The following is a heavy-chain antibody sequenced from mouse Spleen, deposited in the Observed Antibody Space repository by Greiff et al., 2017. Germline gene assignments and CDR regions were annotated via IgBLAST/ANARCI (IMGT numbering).Heavy chain of an antibody. D-gene: IGHD2-10*02. V-gene: IGHV1-15*01. CDR2: IDPETGGT. Sequence: VQLQQSGAELVRPGASVTLSCKASGYTFTDYEMHWVKQTPVHGLEWIGAIDPETGGTAYNQKFKGKATLTADKSSSTAYMELRSLTSEDSAVYYCTRGKYGNYRIDAMDYWGQGTSVTVSS. CDR3: TRGKYGNYRIDAMDY. J-gene: IGHJ4*01. CDR1: GYTFTDYE.